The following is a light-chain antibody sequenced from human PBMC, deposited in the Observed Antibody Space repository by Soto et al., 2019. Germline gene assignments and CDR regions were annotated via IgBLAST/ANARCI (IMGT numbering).Light chain of an antibody. CDR3: QQYGSSGT. CDR2: GAS. CDR1: QSLTNNY. J-gene: IGKJ1*01. V-gene: IGKV3-20*01. Sequence: EIVLTQSPGTLSMSPGERATLSCRASQSLTNNYLAWFQQKPGQAPRLLIYGASTRATGIPDRFSGSGSGTDFTLTISRLEPEDFAVYYCQQYGSSGTLGQGTRWIS.